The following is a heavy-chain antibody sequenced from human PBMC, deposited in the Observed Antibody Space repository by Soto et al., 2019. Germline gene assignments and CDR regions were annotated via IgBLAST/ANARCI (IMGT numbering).Heavy chain of an antibody. Sequence: PSETLSLTCTVSGGSVSSGSYYWSWIRQPPGKGLEWIGYIYYSGSTNYNPSLKSRVTISVDTSKNQFSLKLSSVTAADTAVYYCARDGKNYDFWSGSYYYYGMDVWGQGTTVTVSS. CDR2: IYYSGST. J-gene: IGHJ6*02. V-gene: IGHV4-61*01. CDR1: GGSVSSGSYY. CDR3: ARDGKNYDFWSGSYYYYGMDV. D-gene: IGHD3-3*01.